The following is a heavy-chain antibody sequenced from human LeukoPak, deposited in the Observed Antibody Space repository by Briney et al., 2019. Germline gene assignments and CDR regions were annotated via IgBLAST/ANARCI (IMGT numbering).Heavy chain of an antibody. V-gene: IGHV1-2*02. CDR2: INPNSGGT. CDR3: ARDHSNSYNY. J-gene: IGHJ4*02. D-gene: IGHD5-18*01. Sequence: ASVKVSCKVAGYTFTDYYMHWVRQAPGQGLEWMGWINPNSGGTNYAQKFQGRVTMTRDTSISTVYMELSRLRSDDTAVFYCARDHSNSYNYWGRGTLVTVSS. CDR1: GYTFTDYY.